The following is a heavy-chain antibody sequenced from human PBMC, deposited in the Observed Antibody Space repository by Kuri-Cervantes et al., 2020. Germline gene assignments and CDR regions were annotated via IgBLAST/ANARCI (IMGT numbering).Heavy chain of an antibody. CDR3: ARSVVVSAADYFDY. J-gene: IGHJ4*02. CDR2: INHSGST. Sequence: GSLRLSCAVYGGSFSGYYWSWIRQPPGKGLEWTGEINHSGSTNYNPSLKSRVTISVDTSKNQFSLKLSSVTAADTAVYYCARSVVVSAADYFDYWGQGTLVTVSS. CDR1: GGSFSGYY. V-gene: IGHV4-34*01. D-gene: IGHD2-2*01.